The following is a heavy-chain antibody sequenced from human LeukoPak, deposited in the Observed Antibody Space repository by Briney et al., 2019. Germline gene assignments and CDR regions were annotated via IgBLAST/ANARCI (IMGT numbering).Heavy chain of an antibody. Sequence: SETLSLTCTVSGGSISSYYWSWIRQPPGKGLEWIGYIYYSGSTNYNPSLKSRVTISVDTSKNQFSLKLSSVTAADTAVYYCARSHYTVIPLGSWFDPWGQGTLVTVSS. J-gene: IGHJ5*02. D-gene: IGHD4-17*01. CDR2: IYYSGST. V-gene: IGHV4-59*01. CDR3: ARSHYTVIPLGSWFDP. CDR1: GGSISSYY.